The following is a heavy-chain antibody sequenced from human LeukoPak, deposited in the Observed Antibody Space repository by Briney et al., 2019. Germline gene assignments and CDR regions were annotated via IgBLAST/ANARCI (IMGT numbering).Heavy chain of an antibody. Sequence: GRSLRLSCAASGFTFSTYAMHWVRQAPGKGLEWMAVISYEGSNKYYADSVKGRFTIPRDNSKNTLYLQMNSLRAEDTAVYYCARGPGGTTIFGVVISAFDIWGQGTMVTVSS. CDR2: ISYEGSNK. CDR1: GFTFSTYA. CDR3: ARGPGGTTIFGVVISAFDI. V-gene: IGHV3-30-3*01. D-gene: IGHD3-3*01. J-gene: IGHJ3*02.